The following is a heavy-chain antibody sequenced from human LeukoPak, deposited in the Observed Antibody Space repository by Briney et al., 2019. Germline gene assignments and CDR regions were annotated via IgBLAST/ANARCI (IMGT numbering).Heavy chain of an antibody. CDR3: ARAPILRPDAPYYYYGMDV. CDR2: IYHSGST. CDR1: GSSISSGGYS. J-gene: IGHJ6*02. Sequence: SETLSLTCAVSGSSISSGGYSWSWIRQPPGKGLEWIGYIYHSGSTYYNPSLKSRVTISVGRSKNQFSLKLSSVTAADTAVYYCARAPILRPDAPYYYYGMDVWGQGTTVTVSS. D-gene: IGHD3-3*01. V-gene: IGHV4-30-2*01.